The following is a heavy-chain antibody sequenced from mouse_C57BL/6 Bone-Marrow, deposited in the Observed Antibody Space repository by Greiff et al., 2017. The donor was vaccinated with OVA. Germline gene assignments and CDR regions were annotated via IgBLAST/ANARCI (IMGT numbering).Heavy chain of an antibody. Sequence: VQLVESGPGLVQPSQSLSITCTVSGFSLTSYGVHWVRQSPGKGLEWLGVIWSGGSTDYNAAFISRLSISKDNSKSQVFFKMNSLQADDTAIYYCARMRGYSNGAYWGQGTLVTVSA. CDR3: ARMRGYSNGAY. V-gene: IGHV2-2*01. CDR2: IWSGGST. CDR1: GFSLTSYG. J-gene: IGHJ3*01. D-gene: IGHD2-5*01.